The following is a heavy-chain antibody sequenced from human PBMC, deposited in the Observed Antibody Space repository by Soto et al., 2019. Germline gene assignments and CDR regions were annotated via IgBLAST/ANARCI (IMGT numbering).Heavy chain of an antibody. CDR1: GGSISSGGYY. D-gene: IGHD5-12*01. CDR2: IYYSGST. Sequence: SETLSLTCTVSGGSISSGGYYWSWIRQHPGKGLEWIGYIYYSGSTYYNPSLNSRVTISVDTSKNQFSLTLTSVTAADTAVYYCARRIVATETFDDWGQGTLVTVSS. V-gene: IGHV4-31*03. CDR3: ARRIVATETFDD. J-gene: IGHJ4*02.